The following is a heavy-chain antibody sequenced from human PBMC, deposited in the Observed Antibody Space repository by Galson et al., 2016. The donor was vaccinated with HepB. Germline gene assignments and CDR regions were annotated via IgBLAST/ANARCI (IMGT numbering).Heavy chain of an antibody. J-gene: IGHJ6*02. D-gene: IGHD4-17*01. CDR1: GGSFSGYY. V-gene: IGHV4-34*01. CDR3: ASQEDDYGDYYYYGMDV. Sequence: ETLSRTCGVYGGSFSGYYWSWVRQPPGKGLEWIGEINHSRSTNYNPSLKSRVIISVDMSKNQFSLKLSSVTAADTAVYYCASQEDDYGDYYYYGMDVWGQGTTVTVSS. CDR2: INHSRST.